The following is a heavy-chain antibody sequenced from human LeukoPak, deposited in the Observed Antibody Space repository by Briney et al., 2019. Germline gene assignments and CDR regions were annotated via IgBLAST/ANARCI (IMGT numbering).Heavy chain of an antibody. D-gene: IGHD6-19*01. J-gene: IGHJ4*02. V-gene: IGHV1-8*01. CDR3: GRRVADHFDY. CDR2: MNPNSGNT. Sequence: SVKVSCKASGYTFTNYNIHWVRQASGHGLEWMGGMNPNSGNTDSTQKFQGKLSMTRDTSVSTAYMELTSLRSDDTAVYYCGRRVADHFDYWGQGTLVTVSS. CDR1: GYTFTNYN.